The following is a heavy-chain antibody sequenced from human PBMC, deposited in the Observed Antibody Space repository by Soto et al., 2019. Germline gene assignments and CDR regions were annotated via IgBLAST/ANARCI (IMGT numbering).Heavy chain of an antibody. Sequence: QVQLQQWGAGLLKPSETLSLTCAVYGGSFSGYYWSWIRQPPGKGLEWIGEINHSGSSNYNPSLKSRVTISVDTSKNQFSRKLRSVTAAATAVYSCARGRANGDYLDYSYHGTMVTFSS. V-gene: IGHV4-34*01. CDR2: INHSGSS. CDR3: ARGRANGDYLDY. CDR1: GGSFSGYY. D-gene: IGHD4-17*01. J-gene: IGHJ4*01.